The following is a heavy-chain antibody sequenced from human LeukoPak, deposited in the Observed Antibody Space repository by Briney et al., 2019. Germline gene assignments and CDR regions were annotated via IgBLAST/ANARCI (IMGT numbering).Heavy chain of an antibody. J-gene: IGHJ6*03. CDR3: ARGRYSYGPFGSSNYYYMDV. Sequence: ASVKVSCKASGYTFNSNGISWVRQAPGQGLEWMGWISGYNGKTNYAQKVQGRVTMTTDTSTSTAYMDLRSLRSEDTAVYYCARGRYSYGPFGSSNYYYMDVWGKGTTVTVSS. V-gene: IGHV1-18*01. CDR2: ISGYNGKT. D-gene: IGHD5-18*01. CDR1: GYTFNSNG.